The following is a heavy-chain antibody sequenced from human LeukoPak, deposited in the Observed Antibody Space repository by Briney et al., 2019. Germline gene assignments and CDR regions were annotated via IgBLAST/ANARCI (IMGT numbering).Heavy chain of an antibody. J-gene: IGHJ4*02. V-gene: IGHV3-23*01. Sequence: GGSLRLSCAVSGLTFSNYAMTWVRQAPGKGLEWVSSVLASGGTTLYADSVKGRFTISRDNSYNTLYLQMSSLRAEDTAVYYCTKEHDYSNFAEDYWGQGTLVTVSS. CDR2: VLASGGTT. D-gene: IGHD4-11*01. CDR3: TKEHDYSNFAEDY. CDR1: GLTFSNYA.